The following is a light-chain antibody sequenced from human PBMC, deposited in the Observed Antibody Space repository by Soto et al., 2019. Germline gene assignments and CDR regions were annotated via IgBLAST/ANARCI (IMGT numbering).Light chain of an antibody. V-gene: IGLV7-46*01. CDR3: LLYYTGPYV. CDR1: TKAVTNGHY. Sequence: HAEVTHEPSLTVSPGGTGTLTCGSSTKAVTNGHYPYWFQQKPGQAPRTLIYDTTNRHSRTPARFPGSLLGGKAALTLSGAQLVDEGEYYCLLYYTGPYVFGSGPKVTV. J-gene: IGLJ1*01. CDR2: DTT.